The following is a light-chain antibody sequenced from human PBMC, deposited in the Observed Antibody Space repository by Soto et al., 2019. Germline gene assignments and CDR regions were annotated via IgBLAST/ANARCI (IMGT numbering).Light chain of an antibody. CDR2: GAS. J-gene: IGKJ1*01. CDR1: QSVSSN. Sequence: EIVMTQSPATLSVSPGERATLSCRASQSVSSNLAWYQQKPGQAPRLLIYGASTRATGIPARFSGSGSGTDFTLTISRLEPEDFAVYYCQQYGDSPWTFGQGTKVDI. V-gene: IGKV3-15*01. CDR3: QQYGDSPWT.